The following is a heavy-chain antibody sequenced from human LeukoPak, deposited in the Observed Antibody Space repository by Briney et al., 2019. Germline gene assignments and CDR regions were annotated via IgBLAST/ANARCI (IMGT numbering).Heavy chain of an antibody. CDR2: INPNSGGT. CDR1: GYTFTSYG. J-gene: IGHJ6*03. Sequence: ASVKVSCKASGYTFTSYGISWVRQAPGQGLEWMGWINPNSGGTNYAQKFQGRVTMTRDTSISTAYMELSRLRSDDTAVYYCAREAYASGSFRTDYYYMDVWGKGTTVTISS. V-gene: IGHV1-2*02. D-gene: IGHD3-10*01. CDR3: AREAYASGSFRTDYYYMDV.